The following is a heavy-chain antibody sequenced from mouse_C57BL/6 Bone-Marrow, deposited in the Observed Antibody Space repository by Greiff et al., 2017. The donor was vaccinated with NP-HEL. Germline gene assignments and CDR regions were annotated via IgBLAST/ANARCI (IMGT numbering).Heavy chain of an antibody. CDR1: GYTFTSYG. Sequence: VKLMESGAELARPGASVKLSCKASGYTFTSYGISWVKQRTGQGLEWIGEIYPRSGNTYYNEKFKGKATLTADKSSSTAYMELRSLTSEDSAVYFCALWFQAWFAYWGQGTLVTVSA. CDR2: IYPRSGNT. J-gene: IGHJ3*01. V-gene: IGHV1-81*01. D-gene: IGHD2-2*01. CDR3: ALWFQAWFAY.